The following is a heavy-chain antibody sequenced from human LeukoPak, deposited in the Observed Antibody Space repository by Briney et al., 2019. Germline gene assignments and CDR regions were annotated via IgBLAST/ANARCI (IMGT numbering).Heavy chain of an antibody. J-gene: IGHJ4*02. Sequence: SETLSLTCTVSGGSISSSSYYWGWIRQPPGKGLEWIGSIYYSGSTYYNPSLKSRVTISVDTSKNQFSLKLSSVTAADMAVYYCARRTVTVTNFDYWGQGTLVTVSS. CDR2: IYYSGST. CDR1: GGSISSSSYY. CDR3: ARRTVTVTNFDY. D-gene: IGHD4-17*01. V-gene: IGHV4-39*01.